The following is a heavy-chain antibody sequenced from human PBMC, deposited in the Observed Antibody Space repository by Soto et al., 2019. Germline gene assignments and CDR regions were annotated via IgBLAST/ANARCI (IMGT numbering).Heavy chain of an antibody. Sequence: PGGSLRLSCAASGFTFSSYEMNWVRQAPGKGLEWVSYISSSGSTIYYADSVKGRFTISRDNAKNSLYLQMNSLRAEDTAVYYCARGFTIFGVVPDYWGQGTLVTVSS. V-gene: IGHV3-48*03. CDR3: ARGFTIFGVVPDY. CDR2: ISSSGSTI. D-gene: IGHD3-3*01. CDR1: GFTFSSYE. J-gene: IGHJ4*02.